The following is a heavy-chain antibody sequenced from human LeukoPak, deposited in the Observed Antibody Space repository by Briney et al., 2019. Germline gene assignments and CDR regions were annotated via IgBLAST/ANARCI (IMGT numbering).Heavy chain of an antibody. CDR1: GFTFSSYA. Sequence: GGSLRLSCAASGFTFSSYAMSWLRQAPGKGLEWFSAITGGGDDTYYADSVEGRFTISRDNSKNTLYLQMNSLRAEDTAVYYCAIGSRVSRPYYFDYWGQGTLVTVSS. D-gene: IGHD6-6*01. CDR2: ITGGGDDT. V-gene: IGHV3-23*01. CDR3: AIGSRVSRPYYFDY. J-gene: IGHJ4*02.